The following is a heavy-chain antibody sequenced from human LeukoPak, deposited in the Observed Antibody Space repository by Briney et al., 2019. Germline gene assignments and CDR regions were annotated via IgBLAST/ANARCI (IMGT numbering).Heavy chain of an antibody. CDR3: ARAQYASGSFFDY. V-gene: IGHV4-59*11. Sequence: SETLSLTCTVSGGSISTHYWSWIRQPPGKGLEWIGYIYYTGSTNYNPSLKSRVTMAIDTSKNQFSLELTFVSGADTAVYYCARAQYASGSFFDYWGQGTLATVSS. J-gene: IGHJ4*02. CDR2: IYYTGST. CDR1: GGSISTHY. D-gene: IGHD3-10*01.